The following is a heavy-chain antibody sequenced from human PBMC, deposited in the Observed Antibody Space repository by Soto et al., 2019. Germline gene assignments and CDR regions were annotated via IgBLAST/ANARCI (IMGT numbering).Heavy chain of an antibody. CDR3: ARDSSAWPNYFDS. V-gene: IGHV3-23*01. J-gene: IGHJ4*02. CDR1: GFSISTHA. D-gene: IGHD6-19*01. Sequence: GGSLRLSCVASGFSISTHALTWVRQAPGKGLEWVSSFSGRSGDTYYAASVKGRFTISGDSSKNTVILQMNNLRADDTALYYCARDSSAWPNYFDSWGQGIQVTVSS. CDR2: FSGRSGDT.